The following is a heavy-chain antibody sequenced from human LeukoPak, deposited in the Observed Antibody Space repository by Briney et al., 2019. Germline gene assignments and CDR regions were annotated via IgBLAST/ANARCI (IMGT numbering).Heavy chain of an antibody. V-gene: IGHV3-23*01. Sequence: GGSLRLSCAASGFTFSSYGMSWVRQAPGKGLEWVSAISGSGGSTYYADSVKGRFTISRDNAKNSLYLQMSSLRAEDTAMYYCARDPRDSSSWGPDYWGQGALVTVSS. CDR2: ISGSGGST. D-gene: IGHD6-13*01. CDR1: GFTFSSYG. CDR3: ARDPRDSSSWGPDY. J-gene: IGHJ4*02.